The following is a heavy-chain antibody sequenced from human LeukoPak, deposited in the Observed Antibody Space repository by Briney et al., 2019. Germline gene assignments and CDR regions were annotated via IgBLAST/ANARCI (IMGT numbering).Heavy chain of an antibody. CDR2: INHSGST. J-gene: IGHJ4*02. V-gene: IGHV4-34*01. CDR1: GGSFSGYY. CDR3: ARGPSEKLRYFDWLPDY. D-gene: IGHD3-9*01. Sequence: PSETLSLTCAVYGGSFSGYYWSWIRQPPGKGLEWIGVINHSGSTNYNPSLKSRVTISVDTSKNQFSLKLSSVTAADTAVYYCARGPSEKLRYFDWLPDYWGQGTLVTVSS.